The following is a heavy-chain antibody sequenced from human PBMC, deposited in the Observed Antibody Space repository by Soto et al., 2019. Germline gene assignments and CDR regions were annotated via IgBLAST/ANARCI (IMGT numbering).Heavy chain of an antibody. J-gene: IGHJ4*02. D-gene: IGHD2-8*02. CDR1: RGSISVTSYD. V-gene: IGHV4-39*01. CDR2: IYYSGST. CDR3: VRHLKSTGWLDY. Sequence: QLQLQESGPGLVKPSETLSLTCTVSRGSISVTSYDWGWIRQPPGKGLEWIGSIYYSGSTNYNSSLESRVTISVDTSKNQFSLKLGSVSAADTAIYYCVRHLKSTGWLDYWGQGTLVTVSS.